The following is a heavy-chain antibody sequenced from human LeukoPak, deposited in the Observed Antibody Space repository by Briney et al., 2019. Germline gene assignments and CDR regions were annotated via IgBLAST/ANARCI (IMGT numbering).Heavy chain of an antibody. D-gene: IGHD3-10*01. CDR1: GGSISRGGYY. J-gene: IGHJ5*02. V-gene: IGHV4-31*03. CDR3: ARGLVRGVIRFDP. CDR2: IYYSGST. Sequence: SETLSLTCTVSGGSISRGGYYWSWIRQHPGKGLEWIGYIYYSGSTYYNPSLKSRVTISVDTSKNQFSLKLSSVTAADTAVYYCARGLVRGVIRFDPWGQGTLVTVSS.